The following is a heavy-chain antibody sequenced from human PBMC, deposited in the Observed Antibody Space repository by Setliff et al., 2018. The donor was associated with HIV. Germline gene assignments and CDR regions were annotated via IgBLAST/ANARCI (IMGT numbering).Heavy chain of an antibody. CDR1: GDSVSSRSYY. Sequence: SETLSLTCTVSGDSVSSRSYYWSWIRQPAGKGLEWIGRIYTSGSTKYNPSLKSRVTMSIDTSKNQFSLKLSSVTAADTAVYYCAGFGELLDYYYGMDVWGQGTTVTVSS. V-gene: IGHV4-61*02. CDR2: IYTSGST. J-gene: IGHJ6*02. D-gene: IGHD3-10*01. CDR3: AGFGELLDYYYGMDV.